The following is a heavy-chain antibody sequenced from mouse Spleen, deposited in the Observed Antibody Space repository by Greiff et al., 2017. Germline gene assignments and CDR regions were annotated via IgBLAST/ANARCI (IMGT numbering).Heavy chain of an antibody. V-gene: IGHV1-50*01. CDR2: IDPSDSYT. J-gene: IGHJ4*01. CDR1: GYTFTSYW. Sequence: VQLQQSGAELVKPGASVKLSCKASGYTFTSYWMQWVKQRPGQGLEWIGEIDPSDSYTNYNQKFKGKATLTVDTSSSTAYMQLSSLTSEDSAVYYCARSYYGNYYAMDYWGQGTSVTVSS. CDR3: ARSYYGNYYAMDY. D-gene: IGHD2-10*01.